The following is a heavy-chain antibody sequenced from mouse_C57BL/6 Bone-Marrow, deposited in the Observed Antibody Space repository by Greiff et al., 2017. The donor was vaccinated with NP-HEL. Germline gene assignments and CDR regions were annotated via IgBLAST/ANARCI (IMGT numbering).Heavy chain of an antibody. CDR1: GFTFTDYN. CDR3: ARTEKVVAEDY. CDR2: LNPYNGGT. V-gene: IGHV1-18*01. D-gene: IGHD1-1*01. J-gene: IGHJ2*01. Sequence: SGPELVKPGASVKIPCKASGFTFTDYNMHWVKQSPCTILYWIGDLNPYNGGTFYNQTFKGKATLTVDKYSSTAYMELRSLTSEDTAVFYSARTEKVVAEDYWGQGTTLTVTS.